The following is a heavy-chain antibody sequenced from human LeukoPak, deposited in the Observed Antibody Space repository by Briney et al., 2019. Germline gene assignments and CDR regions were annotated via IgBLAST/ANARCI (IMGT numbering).Heavy chain of an antibody. V-gene: IGHV3-7*01. Sequence: GGSLRLSCAASGFTFSSYWMSWFRQAPGKGLEWVANIKQDGSEKYYVDSVKGRFTISRDNAKNSLYLQMNSLRAEDTAVYYCARDPRGPTGYDHSGRDTFDYWGQGTLVTVSS. CDR1: GFTFSSYW. CDR3: ARDPRGPTGYDHSGRDTFDY. D-gene: IGHD1-14*01. J-gene: IGHJ4*02. CDR2: IKQDGSEK.